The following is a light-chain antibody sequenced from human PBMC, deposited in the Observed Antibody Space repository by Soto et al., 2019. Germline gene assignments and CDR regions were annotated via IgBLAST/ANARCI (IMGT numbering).Light chain of an antibody. CDR3: QQYYSTPVT. V-gene: IGKV4-1*01. CDR2: WAS. J-gene: IGKJ4*01. CDR1: QSVLYSSNNKNY. Sequence: DIVMTQSPASLALSLGERATITCKSSQSVLYSSNNKNYLAWYQQKPGQPPKLLIYWASTRESGVPDRFSGSGSGTDFTLTISSLQAEDVAVYYCQQYYSTPVTFGGGTKVEIK.